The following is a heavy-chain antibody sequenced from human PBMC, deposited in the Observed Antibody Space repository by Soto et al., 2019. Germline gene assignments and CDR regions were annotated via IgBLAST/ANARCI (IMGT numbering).Heavy chain of an antibody. Sequence: PGGSLRLSCVVPVFPFVANAMSWGRQAPGKGLEWVSGLSNTGRRTYYADSVKGRFTISRDNSENTVYLQMNSLRVEDTAVYYCATEMGASRGPFDNWGQGTLVTAPQ. CDR1: VFPFVANA. D-gene: IGHD3-10*01. CDR3: ATEMGASRGPFDN. J-gene: IGHJ4*02. CDR2: LSNTGRRT. V-gene: IGHV3-23*01.